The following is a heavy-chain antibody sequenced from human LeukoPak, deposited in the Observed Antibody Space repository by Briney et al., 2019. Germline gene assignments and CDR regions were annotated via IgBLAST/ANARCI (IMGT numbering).Heavy chain of an antibody. Sequence: GGSLRLSCVGSGVIVRSNYMTWVRQAPGKGLEWVSILYHGRSTYYADSVKGRFSISRDTSKNTLYLQMNSLRVEDTAVYYCATRRFGELTYWGQGTLVTVSS. CDR2: LYHGRST. CDR1: GVIVRSNY. CDR3: ATRRFGELTY. J-gene: IGHJ4*02. D-gene: IGHD3-10*01. V-gene: IGHV3-66*01.